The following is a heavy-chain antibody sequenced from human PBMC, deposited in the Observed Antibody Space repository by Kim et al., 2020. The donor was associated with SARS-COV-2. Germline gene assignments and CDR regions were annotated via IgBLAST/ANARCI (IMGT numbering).Heavy chain of an antibody. V-gene: IGHV3-23*01. CDR3: ANRDLIAAGPFAH. CDR1: GFTFSGYA. J-gene: IGHJ4*02. Sequence: GGSLRLSCAASGFTFSGYAMSWVRQAPGKGLEWVSAISAGGGSTYYADSVKGRFLISRDNSKNTLFLQMNSLRADDTAVYYCANRDLIAAGPFAHWGQGTLVTVSS. D-gene: IGHD6-13*01. CDR2: ISAGGGST.